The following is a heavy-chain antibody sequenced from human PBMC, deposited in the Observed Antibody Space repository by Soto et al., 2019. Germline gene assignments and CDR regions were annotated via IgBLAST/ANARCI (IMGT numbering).Heavy chain of an antibody. CDR3: ARVEQWLATYYYYGMDV. CDR1: GYTLTELS. V-gene: IGHV1-24*01. J-gene: IGHJ6*02. Sequence: ASVKVSCKVSGYTLTELSMHWVRQAPGKGLEWMGGFDPEDGETIYAQKFQGRVTMTTDTSTDTAYMELRSLRSEDTAVYYCARVEQWLATYYYYGMDVWGQGTTVTVSS. CDR2: FDPEDGET. D-gene: IGHD6-19*01.